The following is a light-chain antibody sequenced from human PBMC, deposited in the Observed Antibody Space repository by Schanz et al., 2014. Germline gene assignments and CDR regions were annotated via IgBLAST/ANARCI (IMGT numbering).Light chain of an antibody. CDR2: AND. CDR1: TSNIGSNV. J-gene: IGLJ3*02. V-gene: IGLV1-44*01. CDR3: GTWDSSLSAGV. Sequence: QSVLTQPPSASGTPGQTVTISSSGSTSNIGSNVVNWYQHLPGTAPKLLIYANDQRPSGVPDRFSGSKSGTSATLGITGLQSGDEADYYCGTWDSSLSAGVFGGGTKLTVL.